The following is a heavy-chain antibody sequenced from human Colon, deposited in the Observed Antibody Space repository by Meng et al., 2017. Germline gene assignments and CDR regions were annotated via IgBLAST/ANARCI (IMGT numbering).Heavy chain of an antibody. CDR2: ISGSGVST. D-gene: IGHD3-10*01. V-gene: IGHV3-23*01. Sequence: GGSLRLSCAASGFTFSSYAMSWVRQAPGKGLEWVSAISGSGVSTYYADSVKGRFTISRDNSKNTLYLQMNSLRAEDTAVYYCARYGSGRTTESDYWGQRTLVTVSS. CDR3: ARYGSGRTTESDY. CDR1: GFTFSSYA. J-gene: IGHJ4*02.